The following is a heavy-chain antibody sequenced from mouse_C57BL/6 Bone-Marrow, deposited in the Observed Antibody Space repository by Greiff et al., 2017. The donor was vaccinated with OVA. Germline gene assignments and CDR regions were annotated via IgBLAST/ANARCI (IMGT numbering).Heavy chain of an antibody. V-gene: IGHV1-64*01. CDR3: ARSGGYYPYYLDY. D-gene: IGHD2-3*01. CDR2: IHPNSGST. CDR1: GYTFTSYW. J-gene: IGHJ2*01. Sequence: QVQLKQPGAELVKPGASVKLSCKASGYTFTSYWMHWVKQRPGQGLEWIGMIHPNSGSTNYNEKFKSKATLTVDKSSSTAYMQLSSLTSEDSAVYYFARSGGYYPYYLDYWGQGTTLAVSS.